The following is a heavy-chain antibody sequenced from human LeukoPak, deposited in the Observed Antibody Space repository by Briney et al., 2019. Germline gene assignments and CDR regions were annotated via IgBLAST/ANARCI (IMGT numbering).Heavy chain of an antibody. CDR3: ARDRDGKDL. J-gene: IGHJ5*02. CDR1: GFTFSSYG. D-gene: IGHD1-1*01. Sequence: SGRSLRLSCAASGFTFSSYGMHWVRQAPGKGLEWVANIQQNGIEKYSVEGRFTISRDNVNSLLYLRINSLRADDTAMYYCARDRDGKDLWGQGTLVTVSS. CDR2: IQQNGIEK. V-gene: IGHV3-7*03.